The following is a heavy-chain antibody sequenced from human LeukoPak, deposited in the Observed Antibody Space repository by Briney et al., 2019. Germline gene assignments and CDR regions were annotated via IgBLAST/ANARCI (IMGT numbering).Heavy chain of an antibody. V-gene: IGHV4-38-2*02. CDR1: GYSISSGYY. D-gene: IGHD2-2*01. CDR2: MYHSGST. CDR3: ARDYRYCNSTSCYAFDY. Sequence: SETLSLTCAVSGYSISSGYYWGWIRQPPGKGLEWIGNMYHSGSTYYNPSLKSRVPISVATSKNQFSLKLSSVTAADTAVYYCARDYRYCNSTSCYAFDYWGQGTLVTVSS. J-gene: IGHJ4*02.